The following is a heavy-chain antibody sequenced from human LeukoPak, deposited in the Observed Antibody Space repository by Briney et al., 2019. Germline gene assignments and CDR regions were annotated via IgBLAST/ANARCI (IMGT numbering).Heavy chain of an antibody. J-gene: IGHJ4*02. Sequence: PGGSLRLSCAASGFTFGSYGMHWVRQAPGKGLEWVAVISYDGSNKYYADSVKGRFTISRDNSKNTLYLQMNSLRAEDTAVYYCAKDLLRIAARPGVFDYWGQGTLVTVSS. CDR3: AKDLLRIAARPGVFDY. CDR2: ISYDGSNK. D-gene: IGHD6-6*01. V-gene: IGHV3-30*18. CDR1: GFTFGSYG.